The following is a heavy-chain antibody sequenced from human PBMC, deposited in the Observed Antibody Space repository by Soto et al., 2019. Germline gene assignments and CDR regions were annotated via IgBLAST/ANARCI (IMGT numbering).Heavy chain of an antibody. D-gene: IGHD6-25*01. CDR1: GYTFSNFW. V-gene: IGHV5-51*01. Sequence: PGESLKISCQCSGYTFSNFWIAWVRQLPGKGLEWMGIIYPGDYETRYSPSFHGKVTISADRSIGTAYLQWSSLEASDSAFYFCARSPRSGPYFDYWGQGALVTVSS. CDR2: IYPGDYET. J-gene: IGHJ4*02. CDR3: ARSPRSGPYFDY.